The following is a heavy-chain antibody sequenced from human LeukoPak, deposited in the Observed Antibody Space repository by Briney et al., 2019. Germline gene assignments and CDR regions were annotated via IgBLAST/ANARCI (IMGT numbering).Heavy chain of an antibody. J-gene: IGHJ4*02. CDR2: INPANGYT. V-gene: IGHV1-3*03. CDR1: GYSFTNYA. Sequence: ASVKVSCKTSGYSFTNYAMHWVRQAPGQTIEWLAWINPANGYTRYSQHFQDRVTVSSDTSADTAYMELRSLRSEDKAIYYCAIRDAHTDHWGQGTLVTVSS. CDR3: AIRDAHTDH. D-gene: IGHD5-24*01.